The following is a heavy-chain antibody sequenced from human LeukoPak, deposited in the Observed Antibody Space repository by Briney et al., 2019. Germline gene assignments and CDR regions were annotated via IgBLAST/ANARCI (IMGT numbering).Heavy chain of an antibody. CDR2: INPNSGGT. J-gene: IGHJ4*02. Sequence: ASVKVSCKASGYTFTGYYMHWVRQAPGQGLEWMGWINPNSGGTNYAQKFQGRVTMTRDTSISTAHMELSRLRSDDTAVYYCARAGPYDYVWGSYRTNVYFDYWGQGTLVTVSS. CDR1: GYTFTGYY. D-gene: IGHD3-16*02. V-gene: IGHV1-2*02. CDR3: ARAGPYDYVWGSYRTNVYFDY.